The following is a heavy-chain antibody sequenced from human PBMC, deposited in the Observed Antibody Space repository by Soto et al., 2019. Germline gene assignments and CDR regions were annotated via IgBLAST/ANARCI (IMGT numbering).Heavy chain of an antibody. J-gene: IGHJ4*02. CDR2: IYYSGTT. CDR3: ALRFSVVYLGY. CDR1: GGTISSGGYF. Sequence: SETLSLTCTVSGGTISSGGYFWAWIRQPPGKGLEWIGSIYYSGTTYYNPSLKSRVTISVDRSKNQFSLKLSSVTAADTAVYYCALRFSVVYLGYWGGWALFAVSS. V-gene: IGHV4-39*01.